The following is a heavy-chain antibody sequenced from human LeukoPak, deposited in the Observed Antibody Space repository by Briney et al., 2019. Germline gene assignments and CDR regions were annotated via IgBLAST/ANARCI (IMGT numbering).Heavy chain of an antibody. J-gene: IGHJ3*02. CDR3: ARPYYYGSGAKYDAFDI. CDR2: IYPVDSDT. CDR1: GYSFATFW. V-gene: IGHV5-51*01. Sequence: GESLKISCKGSGYSFATFWIAWVRQVPGKGLEWIGVIYPVDSDTRYSPSFQGQVTISVDKSTSTAYLQWSSLKASDTAMYYCARPYYYGSGAKYDAFDIWGQGTMVTVSS. D-gene: IGHD3-10*01.